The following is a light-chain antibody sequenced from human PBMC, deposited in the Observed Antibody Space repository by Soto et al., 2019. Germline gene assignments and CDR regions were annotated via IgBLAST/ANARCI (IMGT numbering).Light chain of an antibody. CDR3: HHYNSYPGT. V-gene: IGKV1-5*01. Sequence: DVQMTQSPSTLSASVGDRVTITCRASQSVTSWLAWYQQKPGKAPKVLIYDASSLESGVPSRFSGSGSGTEFNLTISSLHPDDFATYYCHHYNSYPGTFGQGTKVEIK. J-gene: IGKJ1*01. CDR1: QSVTSW. CDR2: DAS.